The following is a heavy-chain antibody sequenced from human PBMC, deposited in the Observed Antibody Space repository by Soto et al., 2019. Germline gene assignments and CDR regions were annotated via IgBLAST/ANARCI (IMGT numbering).Heavy chain of an antibody. V-gene: IGHV4-31*03. Sequence: HSGTLSLTCTVSGGSISSGGYYWSWIRQHPGKGLEWIGYIYYSGSTYYNPSLKSRVTISVDTSKNQFSLKLSSVTAADTAVYYCARGRMLGAGIPTSMDVWGKGTTVTVSS. J-gene: IGHJ6*03. CDR3: ARGRMLGAGIPTSMDV. CDR2: IYYSGST. D-gene: IGHD2-8*01. CDR1: GGSISSGGYY.